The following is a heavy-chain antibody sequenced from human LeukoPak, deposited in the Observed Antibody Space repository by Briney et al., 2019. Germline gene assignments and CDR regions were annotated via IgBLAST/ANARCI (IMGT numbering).Heavy chain of an antibody. J-gene: IGHJ4*02. D-gene: IGHD1-26*01. CDR2: IYYTGST. CDR1: GGSLSSYY. CDR3: ARGNSGSYYGFDY. Sequence: PSETLSLTCTVSGGSLSSYYWSWIRQPPGKGLEWIGYIYYTGSTNYNPSLKSRVTISVDTSKNQFSLKLSSVTAADTAVYYCARGNSGSYYGFDYWGQGTLVTDSS. V-gene: IGHV4-59*01.